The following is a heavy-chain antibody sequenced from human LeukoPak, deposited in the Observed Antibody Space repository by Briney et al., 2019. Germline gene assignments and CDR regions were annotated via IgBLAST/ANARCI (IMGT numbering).Heavy chain of an antibody. CDR3: ARDGSRSTTDYYDSSGYYYLPYYYGMDV. V-gene: IGHV3-66*01. D-gene: IGHD3-22*01. CDR2: IYSGGST. CDR1: GFTVSSNY. J-gene: IGHJ6*02. Sequence: GGSLRLSCAASGFTVSSNYMSWVRQAPGKGLEWVSVIYSGGSTYYADSVKGRFTISRDNSKNTLYLQVNSLRAEDTAVYYCARDGSRSTTDYYDSSGYYYLPYYYGMDVWGQGTTVTVSS.